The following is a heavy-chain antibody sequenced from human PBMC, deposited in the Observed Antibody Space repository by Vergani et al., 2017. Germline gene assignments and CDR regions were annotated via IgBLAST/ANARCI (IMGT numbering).Heavy chain of an antibody. Sequence: QVQLVESGGGVVQPGGSLRLSCEASGLTFTYYGMHWVRQAPGKGLEWVAFIRNDGSNTYYADSVKGRFSISRDNSKNTLYLQMSSLRTEDTAVYYCAKEPGWDYGGQGTLVTVSS. D-gene: IGHD6-19*01. V-gene: IGHV3-30*02. J-gene: IGHJ4*02. CDR3: AKEPGWDY. CDR1: GLTFTYYG. CDR2: IRNDGSNT.